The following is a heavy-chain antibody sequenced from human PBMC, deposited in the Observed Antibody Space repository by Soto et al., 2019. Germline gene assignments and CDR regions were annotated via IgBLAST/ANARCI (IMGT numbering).Heavy chain of an antibody. Sequence: GGSRRLSCAASAFTFNNYAMSWVRQAPGKGLEWVSGIGGSGRTTYYADSVKGRFTISRDNSNNTLFLQMNSLRAEDTAVYYCAKSRYSDSSGDFYDYWGQGTLVTVSS. CDR1: AFTFNNYA. CDR3: AKSRYSDSSGDFYDY. D-gene: IGHD3-22*01. CDR2: IGGSGRTT. V-gene: IGHV3-23*01. J-gene: IGHJ4*02.